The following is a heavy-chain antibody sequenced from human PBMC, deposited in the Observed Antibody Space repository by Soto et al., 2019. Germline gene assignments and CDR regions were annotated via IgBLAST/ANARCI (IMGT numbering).Heavy chain of an antibody. J-gene: IGHJ6*02. D-gene: IGHD3-10*01. CDR3: ARDLFKASRGYYYGMGV. CDR2: IIPIFGTA. V-gene: IGHV1-69*01. Sequence: QVQLVQSGAEVKKPGSSVKVSCKASGGTFSSYAISWVRQAPGQGLEWMGGIIPIFGTANYAQKFQGRVTITADESTSTAYMELSSLRSEDTAVYYCARDLFKASRGYYYGMGVWGQGTTVTVSS. CDR1: GGTFSSYA.